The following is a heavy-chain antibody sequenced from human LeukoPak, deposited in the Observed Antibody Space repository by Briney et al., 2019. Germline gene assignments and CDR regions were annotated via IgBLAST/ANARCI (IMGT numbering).Heavy chain of an antibody. V-gene: IGHV1-46*01. CDR3: ARETGYSSGWRYVSY. Sequence: GASVKVSCKASGYTFTSYYMHWVRQAPGQGLEWMGIINPSGGSTSYAQKSQGRVTMTRDMSTSTVYMELSSLRSEDTAVYYCARETGYSSGWRYVSYWGQGTLVTVSS. D-gene: IGHD6-19*01. CDR2: INPSGGST. CDR1: GYTFTSYY. J-gene: IGHJ4*02.